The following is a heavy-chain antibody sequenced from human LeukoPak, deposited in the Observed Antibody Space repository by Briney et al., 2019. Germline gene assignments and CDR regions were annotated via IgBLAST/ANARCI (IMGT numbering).Heavy chain of an antibody. CDR3: AREWELAFDY. J-gene: IGHJ4*02. D-gene: IGHD1-26*01. Sequence: GGSLRLSCAASGFTFSSYSMNWVRQAPGKGLEWVSSISSSSSYIYYADSVKGRFTISRDNAKNSLYLQMNGLRAEDTAVYYCAREWELAFDYWGQGTLVTVSS. V-gene: IGHV3-21*01. CDR2: ISSSSSYI. CDR1: GFTFSSYS.